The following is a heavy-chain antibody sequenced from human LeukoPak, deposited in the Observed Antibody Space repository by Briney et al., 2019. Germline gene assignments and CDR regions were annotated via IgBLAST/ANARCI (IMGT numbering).Heavy chain of an antibody. Sequence: GGSLRLSCAASGFTFSSYAMHWVRQAPGKGLEWVAVISYDGSNKYYADSVKGRFTISRVNSKNTLYLQMNSLRAEDTAVYYCARDAGGFVVVTAFDYWGQGTLVTVSS. J-gene: IGHJ4*02. D-gene: IGHD2-21*02. CDR1: GFTFSSYA. CDR3: ARDAGGFVVVTAFDY. V-gene: IGHV3-30-3*01. CDR2: ISYDGSNK.